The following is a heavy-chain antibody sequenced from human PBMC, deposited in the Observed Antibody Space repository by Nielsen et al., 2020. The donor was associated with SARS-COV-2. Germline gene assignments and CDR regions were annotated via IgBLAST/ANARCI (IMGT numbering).Heavy chain of an antibody. CDR2: INHSGST. Sequence: GSLRLSCTVSGGSISSYYWSWIRQPPGKGLEWIGEINHSGSTNYNPSLKGRVTISVDTSKNQFSLKLSSVTAADTAVYYCARGGNIPSTVVDFDYWGQGTLVTVSS. D-gene: IGHD4-23*01. CDR3: ARGGNIPSTVVDFDY. J-gene: IGHJ4*02. CDR1: GGSISSYY. V-gene: IGHV4-34*01.